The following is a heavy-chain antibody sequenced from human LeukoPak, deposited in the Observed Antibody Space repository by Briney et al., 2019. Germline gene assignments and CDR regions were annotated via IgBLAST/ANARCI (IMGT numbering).Heavy chain of an antibody. CDR1: GFTVSSNY. Sequence: GGSLRLSCAASGFTVSSNYMSWVRQAPGKGLEWVSIIYSGGSTYYADSEKGKFTISRDNSKNTLYLQMNSLRAEGTAEYYCARAWSGTQYYFDYWGQGTLVTVSS. V-gene: IGHV3-66*01. CDR2: IYSGGST. J-gene: IGHJ4*02. D-gene: IGHD3-3*01. CDR3: ARAWSGTQYYFDY.